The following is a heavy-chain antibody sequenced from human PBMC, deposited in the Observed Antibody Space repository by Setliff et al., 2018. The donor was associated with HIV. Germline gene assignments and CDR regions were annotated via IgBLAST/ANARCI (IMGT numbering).Heavy chain of an antibody. V-gene: IGHV4-4*02. CDR2: IYFNLQT. CDR1: GVSISSSNW. J-gene: IGHJ5*02. Sequence: SETLSLTCAVSGVSISSSNWWSWVRQPPGKGLEWIGEIYFNLQTNYTPAFKSRVSMGLDNAKHQFSLRLTSVTAADTAIYYCTRDWRAYGLMGSWGQGMLVTVSS. D-gene: IGHD4-17*01. CDR3: TRDWRAYGLMGS.